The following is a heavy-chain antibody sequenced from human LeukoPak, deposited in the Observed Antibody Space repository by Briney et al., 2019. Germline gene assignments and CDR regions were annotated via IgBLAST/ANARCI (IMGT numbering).Heavy chain of an antibody. J-gene: IGHJ4*02. CDR1: GDSVSSKSAA. CDR3: ARTIVASRYYFDS. CDR2: TYYRSKWYI. D-gene: IGHD5-12*01. Sequence: SQTLSLTCAISGDSVSSKSAAWHWIRQSPSRGLEWLGRTYYRSKWYIDYGSSVRSRIIINPDTSKNQFSLRLNSVTPEDTAMYYCARTIVASRYYFDSWGQGTLVTVSS. V-gene: IGHV6-1*01.